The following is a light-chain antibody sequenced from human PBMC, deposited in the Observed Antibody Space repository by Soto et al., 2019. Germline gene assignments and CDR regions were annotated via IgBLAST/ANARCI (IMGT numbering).Light chain of an antibody. CDR3: SFDSSLTGPI. V-gene: IGLV2-23*01. Sequence: QSVLTQPASVSGSPGQSITISCIETTSDFGTKKFFSWYQQQPGKAPKLIIYEGTKRPSGVSSRFSGSKSGNTASLTVSGLQSDDEADYCQSFDSSLTGPILGGGTKLTVL. J-gene: IGLJ2*01. CDR2: EGT. CDR1: TSDFGTKKF.